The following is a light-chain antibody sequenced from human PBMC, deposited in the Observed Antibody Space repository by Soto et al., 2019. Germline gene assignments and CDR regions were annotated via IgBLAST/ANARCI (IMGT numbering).Light chain of an antibody. Sequence: EIVLTQSPATLSSSPGERATLSCGASQSVSSSYLAWDQQKPGLAPRLLMYDASSSATGIPDRFSCSGSGTDFTLTISRLEPEDFAVYYCQQYGSSPYTFGQGTKLEIK. CDR2: DAS. J-gene: IGKJ2*01. V-gene: IGKV3D-20*01. CDR1: QSVSSSY. CDR3: QQYGSSPYT.